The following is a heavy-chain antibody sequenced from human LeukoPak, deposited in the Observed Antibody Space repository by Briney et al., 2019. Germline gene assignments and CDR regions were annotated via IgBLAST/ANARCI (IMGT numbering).Heavy chain of an antibody. CDR2: INTDTGNA. V-gene: IGHV7-4-1*02. D-gene: IGHD6-19*01. J-gene: IGHJ4*02. CDR1: GYTFTSYA. Sequence: ASVKVSCKASGYTFTSYAMNWVRQAPGQGLEWMGWINTDTGNATYAQGFTRRFVFSWDISVNTAYLQISGLKAEETAVYYCARGQWLAPPMELDYWGQGTLVTVSS. CDR3: ARGQWLAPPMELDY.